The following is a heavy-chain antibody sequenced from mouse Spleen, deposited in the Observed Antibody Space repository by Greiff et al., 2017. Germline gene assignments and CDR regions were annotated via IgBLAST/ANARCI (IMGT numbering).Heavy chain of an antibody. CDR2: ISSGGSYT. Sequence: EVKLVESGGGLVKPGGSLKLSCAASGFTFSSYAMSWVRQTPEKRLEWVATISSGGSYTYYPDSVKGRFTISRDNAKNTLYLQVSSLRSEDTAMYYCARRGITSPYFDVWGAGTTVTVSS. V-gene: IGHV5-9-1*01. D-gene: IGHD1-1*01. CDR3: ARRGITSPYFDV. CDR1: GFTFSSYA. J-gene: IGHJ1*01.